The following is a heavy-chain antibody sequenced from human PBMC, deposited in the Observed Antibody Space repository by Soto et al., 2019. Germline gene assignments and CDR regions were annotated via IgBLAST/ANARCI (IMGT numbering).Heavy chain of an antibody. D-gene: IGHD2-8*02. CDR1: GFTFSGYW. J-gene: IGHJ5*02. Sequence: EVQLVESGGGLVQPGGSLRLSCAASGFTFSGYWMTWVRQAPGKGLEGVANISPDGSEEYYVDSVKGRFTISRDNAKNSVCCQMNGLRGEDTALYYCTRDLNHDTGPWGQGTQVTVSS. V-gene: IGHV3-7*04. CDR2: ISPDGSEE. CDR3: TRDLNHDTGP.